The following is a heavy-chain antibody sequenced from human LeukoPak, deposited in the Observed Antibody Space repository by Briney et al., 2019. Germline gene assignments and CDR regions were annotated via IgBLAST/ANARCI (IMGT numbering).Heavy chain of an antibody. V-gene: IGHV3-48*03. J-gene: IGHJ4*02. CDR1: GFTFSRYE. CDR2: ISSSGTTI. D-gene: IGHD3-22*01. CDR3: AKDMYYYDSSGYSGIDY. Sequence: GGSLRLSCAASGFTFSRYEMNWVRQAPGKGLEWVSYISSSGTTIYYADSVKGRFTISRDNSKNTLYLQMNSLRAEDTAVYYCAKDMYYYDSSGYSGIDYWGQGTLVTVSS.